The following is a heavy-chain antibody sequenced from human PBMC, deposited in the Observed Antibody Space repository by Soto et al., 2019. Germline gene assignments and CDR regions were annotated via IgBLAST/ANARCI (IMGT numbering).Heavy chain of an antibody. CDR3: ARSIPDSRGGGMDV. D-gene: IGHD3-10*01. Sequence: SETLSLTCTVSGGSITSYYWTWIRHPPGQGLEWIGYISDIGSTSYNPSLTSRVTMLVDTSKKQFSLKLSSVTEAASAVYFCARSIPDSRGGGMDVWGQGATVTVSS. CDR2: ISDIGST. V-gene: IGHV4-59*01. J-gene: IGHJ6*02. CDR1: GGSITSYY.